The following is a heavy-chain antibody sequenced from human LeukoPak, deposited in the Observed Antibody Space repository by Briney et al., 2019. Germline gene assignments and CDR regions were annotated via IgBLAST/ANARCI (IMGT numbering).Heavy chain of an antibody. Sequence: SGPTLVNPTQTLTLTCTFSGFSLSTSGMCVSRIRQPPGKALEWLARIDWDDDKYYSTSLKTRLTISKDTSKNQVVLTMTNMDPVDTATHYCARVRTGYSYGSPSYYYYYYMDVWGKGTTVTVSS. CDR3: ARVRTGYSYGSPSYYYYYYMDV. D-gene: IGHD5-18*01. CDR1: GFSLSTSGMC. CDR2: IDWDDDK. J-gene: IGHJ6*03. V-gene: IGHV2-70*11.